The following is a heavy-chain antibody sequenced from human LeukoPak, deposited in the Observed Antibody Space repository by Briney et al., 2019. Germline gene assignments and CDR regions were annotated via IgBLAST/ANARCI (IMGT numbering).Heavy chain of an antibody. CDR2: INHNGNVN. CDR3: ARGGGLDV. D-gene: IGHD3-16*01. Sequence: GGSLRLSCAASGFAFSSYWMNWARQAPGKGLEWVASINHNGNVNYYVDSVKGRFTISRDNAKNSLYLQMSNLRAENTAVYFCARGGGLDVWGQGATVTVSS. V-gene: IGHV3-7*03. J-gene: IGHJ6*02. CDR1: GFAFSSYW.